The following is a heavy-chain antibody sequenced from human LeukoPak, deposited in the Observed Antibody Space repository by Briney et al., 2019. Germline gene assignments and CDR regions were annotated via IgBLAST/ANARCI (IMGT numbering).Heavy chain of an antibody. Sequence: GGSLRLSCGVSGISINWSWAGWVRQAPGKGLEWVANINQDGTEKHYEDSVKGRFTISRDNAKNSLYLQVNSLRSEDTAVYYCVRGEYWGQGTLVTVSS. CDR3: VRGEY. CDR1: GISINWSW. J-gene: IGHJ4*02. CDR2: INQDGTEK. V-gene: IGHV3-7*01.